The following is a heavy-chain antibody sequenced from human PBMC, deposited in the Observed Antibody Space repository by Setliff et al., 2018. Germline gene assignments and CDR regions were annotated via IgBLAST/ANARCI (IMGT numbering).Heavy chain of an antibody. CDR3: AKGGRRWLQFDAFDI. CDR2: VNSGSI. V-gene: IGHV3-74*01. J-gene: IGHJ3*02. CDR1: GFTFVNYW. D-gene: IGHD5-12*01. Sequence: GGSLRLSCAASGFTFVNYWMHWVRQAPGKGLVWVSRVNSGSIGYADSVKGRFTISRDNAKNSLYLQMNSLRAEDMALYYCAKGGRRWLQFDAFDIWGQGTMVTVSS.